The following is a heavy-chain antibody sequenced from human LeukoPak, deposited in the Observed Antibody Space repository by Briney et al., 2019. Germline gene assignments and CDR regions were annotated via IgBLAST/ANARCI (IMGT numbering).Heavy chain of an antibody. CDR1: GGSISSSSYY. Sequence: SETLSLTCTVSGGSISSSSYYWGWIRQPPGKGLEWIGSTYYSGSTYYNPSLKSRVTISVDTSKNQFSLKLSSVTAADTAVYYCATAPGYSSGWSPDYWGQGTLVTVSS. V-gene: IGHV4-39*01. CDR3: ATAPGYSSGWSPDY. D-gene: IGHD6-19*01. J-gene: IGHJ4*02. CDR2: TYYSGST.